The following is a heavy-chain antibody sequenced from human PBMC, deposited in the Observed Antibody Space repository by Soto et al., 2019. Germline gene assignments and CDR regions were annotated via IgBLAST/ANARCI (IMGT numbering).Heavy chain of an antibody. V-gene: IGHV1-3*01. J-gene: IGHJ6*02. D-gene: IGHD3-16*01. CDR1: GYRFSSYA. Sequence: ASVKVSCKASGYRFSSYAKQWVRQAPGQRLEKKGRINVGNANTKYSQKFQERDNNIKDTSANTAYMEVISMRTEETAVYYCARSVETFNDVLTGMDLYYYYLGMDVWGQGTSVTVSS. CDR3: ARSVETFNDVLTGMDLYYYYLGMDV. CDR2: INVGNANT.